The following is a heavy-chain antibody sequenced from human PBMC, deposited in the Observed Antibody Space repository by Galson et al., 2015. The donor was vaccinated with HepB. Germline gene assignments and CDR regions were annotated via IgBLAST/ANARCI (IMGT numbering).Heavy chain of an antibody. CDR1: GYTLTELS. Sequence: SVKVSCKVSGYTLTELSMHWVRQAPGKGLEWMGGFDPEDGETIYAQKFQGRVTMTEDTSTDTAYMELSSLRSEDTAVYYCATEAPPYRYYDSRHGAFDIWGQGTMVTVSS. CDR3: ATEAPPYRYYDSRHGAFDI. J-gene: IGHJ3*02. D-gene: IGHD3-22*01. V-gene: IGHV1-24*01. CDR2: FDPEDGET.